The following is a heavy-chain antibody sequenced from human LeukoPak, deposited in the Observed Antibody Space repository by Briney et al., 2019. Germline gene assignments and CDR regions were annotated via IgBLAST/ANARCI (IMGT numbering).Heavy chain of an antibody. D-gene: IGHD5-24*01. CDR2: IKQDGSEK. CDR3: ARSDLRGARPLYYMDV. V-gene: IGHV3-7*01. Sequence: GGSLRLSCAASGFTFSSYWMSWVRQAPGKGLEWVANIKQDGSEKYYVDSVKGRFTISRDNAKNSLYLQMNSLRAEDTAVYYCARSDLRGARPLYYMDVWGKGTTVTISS. J-gene: IGHJ6*03. CDR1: GFTFSSYW.